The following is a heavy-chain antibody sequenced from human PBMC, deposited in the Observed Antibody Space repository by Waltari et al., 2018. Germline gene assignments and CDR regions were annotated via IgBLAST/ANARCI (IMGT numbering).Heavy chain of an antibody. CDR2: IYYSGST. V-gene: IGHV4-31*03. J-gene: IGHJ4*02. CDR1: GGSISSGGYD. Sequence: QVQLQESGPGLVKPSQTLSLTRTVSGGSISSGGYDWRWIRQHPGKGLEWIGYIYYSGSTYYNPSLKSRVTISVDTSKNQFSLKLSSVTAADTAVYYCARLAAAGTGDFDYWGQGTLVTVSS. D-gene: IGHD6-13*01. CDR3: ARLAAAGTGDFDY.